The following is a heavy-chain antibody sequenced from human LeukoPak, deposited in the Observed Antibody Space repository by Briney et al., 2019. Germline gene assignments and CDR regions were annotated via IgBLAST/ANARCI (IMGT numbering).Heavy chain of an antibody. J-gene: IGHJ6*03. CDR3: ARNGDGYNPNYYYIDV. Sequence: SETLSHTCTVSGGSISSSDYYWGWIRQPPGKGLEWIGSIYYSGSTYYNPSLKSRVTISVDTSKNQFSLKLSSVTAADAAVYYCARNGDGYNPNYYYIDVWGRGTTVTVSS. V-gene: IGHV4-39*01. CDR1: GGSISSSDYY. D-gene: IGHD5-24*01. CDR2: IYYSGST.